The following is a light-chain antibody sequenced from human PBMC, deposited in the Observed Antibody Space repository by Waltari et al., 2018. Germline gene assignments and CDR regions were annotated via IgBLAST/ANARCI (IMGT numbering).Light chain of an antibody. CDR3: QQYYSTPYT. CDR2: WAS. Sequence: DIVMTQSPESLAVSLGERATINCKSSQSVLYSSNNKNYLAWYQQKPGQPPKQLIYWASTRESGVPDRFSGSGSGTDFTLTISSLQAEDVAVYYCQQYYSTPYTFGQGTKLEIK. V-gene: IGKV4-1*01. CDR1: QSVLYSSNNKNY. J-gene: IGKJ2*01.